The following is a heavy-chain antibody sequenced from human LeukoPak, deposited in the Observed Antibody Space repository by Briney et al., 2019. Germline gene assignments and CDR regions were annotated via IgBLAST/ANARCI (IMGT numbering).Heavy chain of an antibody. J-gene: IGHJ5*02. Sequence: SETLSLTCTVSGGSINTYYWSWLRQPPGKGLEWIGYISDSGSPSYNSSLKSRVTISIDTSKKQFSLMLSSVTAADTAIYYCARSTQRYCSGGTCFPHWLDPWGRGALHTLPS. D-gene: IGHD2-15*01. CDR3: ARSTQRYCSGGTCFPHWLDP. CDR1: GGSINTYY. CDR2: ISDSGSP. V-gene: IGHV4-59*01.